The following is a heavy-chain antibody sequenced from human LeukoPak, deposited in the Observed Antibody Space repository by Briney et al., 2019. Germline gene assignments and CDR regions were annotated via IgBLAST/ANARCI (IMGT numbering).Heavy chain of an antibody. CDR2: IYYSGST. V-gene: IGHV4-31*03. CDR1: GGSISSGGYY. J-gene: IGHJ5*02. Sequence: PSQTLSLTCTVSGGSISSGGYYWSWIRQHPGKGLEWIGYIYYSGSTYYNPSLKSRVTISVDTSKNQFSLKLSSVTAADTAVYYCASMCGGSCGSSTSCAGYNPFDPWGQGTLVTVSS. CDR3: ASMCGGSCGSSTSCAGYNPFDP. D-gene: IGHD2-2*01.